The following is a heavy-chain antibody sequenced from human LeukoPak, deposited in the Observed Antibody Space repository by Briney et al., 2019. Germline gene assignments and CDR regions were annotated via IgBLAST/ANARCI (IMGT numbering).Heavy chain of an antibody. D-gene: IGHD3-10*01. V-gene: IGHV3-15*01. CDR2: IKSKTDGGTT. J-gene: IGHJ4*02. CDR3: TTDTAGSGSYYPFDY. Sequence: GGSLRLSCAASGFTFSSYSMNWVRQAPGKGLEWVGRIKSKTDGGTTDYAAPVKGRFTISRDDSKNTLYLQMNSLKTEDTAVYYCTTDTAGSGSYYPFDYWGQGTLVTVSS. CDR1: GFTFSSYS.